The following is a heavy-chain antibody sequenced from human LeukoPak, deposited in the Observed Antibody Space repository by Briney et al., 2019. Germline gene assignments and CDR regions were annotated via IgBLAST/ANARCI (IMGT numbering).Heavy chain of an antibody. CDR3: GGPGGGLGSQRHCGGGSCQYYGMDV. CDR2: ISSGGTST. V-gene: IGHV3-48*03. D-gene: IGHD2-15*01. J-gene: IGHJ6*02. Sequence: PGGSLRLSCAASGFTFSSYEMNWVRQAPGKGLEWTSYISSGGTSTYYADSVRGRLTISRDNAKNSLYLQMNSLRAEDTAVYDCGGPGGGLGSQRHCGGGSCQYYGMDVWGQGTTVTVSS. CDR1: GFTFSSYE.